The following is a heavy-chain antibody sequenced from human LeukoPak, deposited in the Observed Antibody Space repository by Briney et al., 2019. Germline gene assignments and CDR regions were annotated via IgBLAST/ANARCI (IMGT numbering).Heavy chain of an antibody. CDR2: IRYDGSNK. D-gene: IGHD6-25*01. CDR3: AKDKGARLFDP. V-gene: IGHV3-30*02. Sequence: GGSLRLSCAASGFTFSSYGMHWVRQAPGKGLEWVAFIRYDGSNKYYADSVKGRFTISRDNSKNTLYLQMNSLRAEDTAVYYCAKDKGARLFDPWGRGTLVTVSS. CDR1: GFTFSSYG. J-gene: IGHJ5*02.